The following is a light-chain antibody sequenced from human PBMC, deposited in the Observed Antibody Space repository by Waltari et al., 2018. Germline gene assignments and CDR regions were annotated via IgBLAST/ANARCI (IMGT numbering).Light chain of an antibody. Sequence: EIVLMQSPGTLSLSPGERAILACRASQRVGSNYVAWYQQKPGQAPRPRIYEASSRASGIPDRFSGDGSGTDFTLTISRLEPEDFAVYYCQHYGTSRTFGQGTKLEI. CDR1: QRVGSNY. V-gene: IGKV3-20*01. CDR3: QHYGTSRT. CDR2: EAS. J-gene: IGKJ2*01.